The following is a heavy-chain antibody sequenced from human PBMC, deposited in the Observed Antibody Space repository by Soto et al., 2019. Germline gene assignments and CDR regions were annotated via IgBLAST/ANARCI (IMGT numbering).Heavy chain of an antibody. Sequence: QVQLQESGPGLVKPSETLSLTCTVSGGSISSYYWSWIRQPAGKGLEWIGRIYTSGSTNYNPSLKRRVTMSVDTSKDQFSLKLSSVTAADTAVYYCARADCSGGSCYVLDFWGQGTLVTVSS. CDR2: IYTSGST. V-gene: IGHV4-4*07. CDR1: GGSISSYY. J-gene: IGHJ4*02. CDR3: ARADCSGGSCYVLDF. D-gene: IGHD2-15*01.